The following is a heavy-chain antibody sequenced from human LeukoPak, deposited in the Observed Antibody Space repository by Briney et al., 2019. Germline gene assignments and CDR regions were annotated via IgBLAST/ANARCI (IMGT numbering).Heavy chain of an antibody. CDR1: GGSFSGYY. Sequence: SETRSLTCAVYGGSFSGYYWSWIRQPPGKGLEWIGEINHSGSTNYNPSLKSRVTISVDTSKNQFSLKLSSVTAADTAVYYCARANRHRGAAVVPAASGYWGQGTLVTVSS. CDR3: ARANRHRGAAVVPAASGY. D-gene: IGHD2-2*01. J-gene: IGHJ4*02. V-gene: IGHV4-34*01. CDR2: INHSGST.